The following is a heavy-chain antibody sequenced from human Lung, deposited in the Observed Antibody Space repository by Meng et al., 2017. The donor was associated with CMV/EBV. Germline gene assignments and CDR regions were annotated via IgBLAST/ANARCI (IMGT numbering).Heavy chain of an antibody. CDR2: ISGNGNTI. CDR3: AREASGSYYAFYFDY. V-gene: IGHV3-11*04. Sequence: GESLKISCAASGFSFSDHYMSWIRQAPGKGLEWVSYISGNGNTIYYADSVKGRFTISRDNAKNSLYLQMNSLRVEDTAVYYCAREASGSYYAFYFDYWGQGTLVTVSS. D-gene: IGHD1-26*01. CDR1: GFSFSDHY. J-gene: IGHJ4*02.